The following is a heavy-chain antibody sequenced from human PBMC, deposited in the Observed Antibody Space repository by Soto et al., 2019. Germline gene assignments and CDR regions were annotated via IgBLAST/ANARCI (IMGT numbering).Heavy chain of an antibody. Sequence: EVQLLESGGGLVQPGGSLRLSCAASGFTFSSYAMSWVRQAPGKGLEWVSAISGSGGSTYYADSVKGRFTISRDNYKNTLYLQMNSLRAEDTAVYYCAKVQAQLLTPFTWGYDAFDIWGQGTMVTVSS. CDR2: ISGSGGST. V-gene: IGHV3-23*01. CDR3: AKVQAQLLTPFTWGYDAFDI. J-gene: IGHJ3*02. D-gene: IGHD6-6*01. CDR1: GFTFSSYA.